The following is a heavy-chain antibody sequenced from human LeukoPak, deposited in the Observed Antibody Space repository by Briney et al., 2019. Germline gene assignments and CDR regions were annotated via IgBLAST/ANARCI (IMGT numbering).Heavy chain of an antibody. CDR2: ISSSGSTI. J-gene: IGHJ4*02. D-gene: IGHD3-9*01. CDR1: GFTLSDYY. Sequence: GGSLRLSCAASGFTLSDYYMSWIRQAPGKGLEWVSYISSSGSTIYYADSVKGRFTISRDNAKNSLYLQMNSLRAEDAAVYYCASKTPYYDILTGYYGYWGQGTLVTVSS. V-gene: IGHV3-11*01. CDR3: ASKTPYYDILTGYYGY.